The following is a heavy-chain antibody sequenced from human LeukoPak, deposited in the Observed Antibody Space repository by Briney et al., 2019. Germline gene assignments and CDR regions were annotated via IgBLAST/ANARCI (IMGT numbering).Heavy chain of an antibody. CDR3: ARHPDSITTSCYVDYYCLDV. Sequence: GESLKLSCPGSGYRFNSYWIGWVRQMPGKGLEWMGIINPGDSDTRYSPSFQGQVTISADKSISTAYLQWSSLKASDTAMYYCARHPDSITTSCYVDYYCLDVWGQGTTVTVSS. V-gene: IGHV5-51*01. J-gene: IGHJ6*02. CDR1: GYRFNSYW. CDR2: INPGDSDT. D-gene: IGHD2-2*01.